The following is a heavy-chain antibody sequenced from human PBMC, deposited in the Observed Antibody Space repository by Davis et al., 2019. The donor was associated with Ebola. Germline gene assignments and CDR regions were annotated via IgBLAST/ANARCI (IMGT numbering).Heavy chain of an antibody. Sequence: GESLKISCAASGFTFSSYAMSWVRQAPGKGLEWVSAISGSGGSTYYADPVKGRFTISRDNSKNTLYLQMNSLRAEDTAVYYCAKDPRYCSGGSCYRWFDPWGQGTLVTVSS. CDR2: ISGSGGST. J-gene: IGHJ5*02. CDR3: AKDPRYCSGGSCYRWFDP. V-gene: IGHV3-23*01. CDR1: GFTFSSYA. D-gene: IGHD2-15*01.